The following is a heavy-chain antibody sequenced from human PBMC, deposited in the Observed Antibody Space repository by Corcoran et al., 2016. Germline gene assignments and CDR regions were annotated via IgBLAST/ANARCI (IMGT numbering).Heavy chain of an antibody. CDR1: GGSISSYY. CDR3: ARVGYSSSWYGDWFDP. D-gene: IGHD6-13*01. Sequence: QVQLQESGPGLVKPSETLSLTCTVSGGSISSYYWSWIRQPAGKGLEWIGRIYTSGSTNYNPSLKSRVTMSVDTSKNQFSLKLSSVTAADTAVYYCARVGYSSSWYGDWFDPWGQGTLVTVSS. V-gene: IGHV4-4*07. J-gene: IGHJ5*02. CDR2: IYTSGST.